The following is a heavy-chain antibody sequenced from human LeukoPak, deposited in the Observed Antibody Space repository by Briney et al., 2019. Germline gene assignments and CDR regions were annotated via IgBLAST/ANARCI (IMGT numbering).Heavy chain of an antibody. D-gene: IGHD6-6*01. CDR1: GGSISSSNW. J-gene: IGHJ4*02. CDR2: IYHSGST. CDR3: ARDRVPTTGVSSSSMGFDY. Sequence: SETLSLTCAVSGGSISSSNWWSWVRQPPGKGLEWIGEIYHSGSTNYNPSLKSRVTISVDKSKNQFSLKLSSVTAADTAVYYCARDRVPTTGVSSSSMGFDYWGQGTLVTVSS. V-gene: IGHV4-4*02.